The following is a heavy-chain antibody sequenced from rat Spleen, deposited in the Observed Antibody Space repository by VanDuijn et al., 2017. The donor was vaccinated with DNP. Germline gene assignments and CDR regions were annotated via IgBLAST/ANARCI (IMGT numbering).Heavy chain of an antibody. CDR2: ISYAGGST. D-gene: IGHD1-12*02. J-gene: IGHJ2*01. Sequence: EVQLVETGGGLVQPGRSLKLSCVASGFTFSSYWMFWTRQAPTKGLELVAYISYAGGSTYHGDSVKGRFTISRDNAESTLYLQMYSLRSEDMATYYCVRPDYYDGSYPRYWGQGVMVTVSS. CDR1: GFTFSSYW. CDR3: VRPDYYDGSYPRY. V-gene: IGHV5-58*01.